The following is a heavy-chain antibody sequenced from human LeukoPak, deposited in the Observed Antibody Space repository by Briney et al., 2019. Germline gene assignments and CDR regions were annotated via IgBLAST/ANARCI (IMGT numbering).Heavy chain of an antibody. D-gene: IGHD3-9*01. Sequence: SETLSLTCTVSGDSLSRGAYYWSWLRQHPRKGLEWIGKIYSSGSTYYNPSLKSRVLISIDTSKNQFSLKVRSVTAADTAVYFCARDWGRYAIWGQGTVVIVSS. CDR1: GDSLSRGAYY. J-gene: IGHJ3*02. CDR2: IYSSGST. CDR3: ARDWGRYAI. V-gene: IGHV4-31*03.